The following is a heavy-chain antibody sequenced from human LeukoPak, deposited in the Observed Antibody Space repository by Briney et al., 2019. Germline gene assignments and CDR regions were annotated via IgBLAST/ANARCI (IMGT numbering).Heavy chain of an antibody. J-gene: IGHJ4*02. D-gene: IGHD3-10*01. CDR1: GGSISSSSYY. CDR2: IYYSGST. CDR3: ARSSDSGSGSYYTPFDY. Sequence: SETLSLTCTVSGGSISSSSYYCGWIRQPPGKGLEWFGSIYYSGSTYYNPSLKSRVTISVDTSKIQFSLKLSSVTAADTAVYYCARSSDSGSGSYYTPFDYWGQGTLVTVSS. V-gene: IGHV4-39*01.